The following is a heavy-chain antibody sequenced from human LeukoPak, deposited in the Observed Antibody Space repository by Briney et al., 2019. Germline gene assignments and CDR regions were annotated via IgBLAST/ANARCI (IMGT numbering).Heavy chain of an antibody. Sequence: GGSLRLSCAASGFTFSTYGMHWVRQAPGKGLEWVGVIWFDGSNKYNADSVKGRFTISRDNSKNTLYLQMNSLRGEDTAVYYCARDSDSSFEGVPFDYWGQGTLVTVSS. J-gene: IGHJ4*02. CDR1: GFTFSTYG. V-gene: IGHV3-33*01. CDR2: IWFDGSNK. D-gene: IGHD3-22*01. CDR3: ARDSDSSFEGVPFDY.